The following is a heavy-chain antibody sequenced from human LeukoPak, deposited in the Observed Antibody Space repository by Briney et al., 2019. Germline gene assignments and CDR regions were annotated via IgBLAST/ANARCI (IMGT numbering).Heavy chain of an antibody. Sequence: PGGSLRLSFAAPRFTFSSYWMHWVRHAPGKGLVWVSRINSDGSSTSYADSVKGRFTISRDNAKNTLYLQMNSLRAEDTAVYYCARDWGSDDYWGQGTLVTVSS. D-gene: IGHD7-27*01. CDR1: RFTFSSYW. J-gene: IGHJ4*02. CDR2: INSDGSST. CDR3: ARDWGSDDY. V-gene: IGHV3-74*01.